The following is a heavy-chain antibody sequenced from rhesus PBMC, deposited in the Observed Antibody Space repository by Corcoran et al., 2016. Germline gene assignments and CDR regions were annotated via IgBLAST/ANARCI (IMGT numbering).Heavy chain of an antibody. CDR1: GFAFSANW. CDR2: ISKDGNSI. CDR3: AKDLVWNALDV. Sequence: EVQLAESGGVLVQPGGSLRLSCAASGFAFSANWMNWASQVTGKGLEGVSRISKDGNSINYADSVKVRLTISRENAKNSLYLQMNGLRPEDPAVYYCAKDLVWNALDVWGRGVLVTVSS. D-gene: IGHD2-39*01. V-gene: IGHV3-119*01. J-gene: IGHJ5-2*02.